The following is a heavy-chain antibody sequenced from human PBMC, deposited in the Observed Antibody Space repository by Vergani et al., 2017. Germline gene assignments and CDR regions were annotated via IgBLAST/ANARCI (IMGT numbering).Heavy chain of an antibody. CDR2: ISPDGRTT. D-gene: IGHD6-19*01. J-gene: IGHJ4*02. V-gene: IGHV3-74*03. CDR3: ARDTVTGSRYFDY. Sequence: DVDLVESGGGFVQPGGSRRLSCAASGFSFRTFSMFWVRQPPGKGLAWVSKISPDGRTTEYADSVRGRFTISRDNANSMLYLQMNSLRDDDTAVYYCARDTVTGSRYFDYWGQGTLVTVSS. CDR1: GFSFRTFS.